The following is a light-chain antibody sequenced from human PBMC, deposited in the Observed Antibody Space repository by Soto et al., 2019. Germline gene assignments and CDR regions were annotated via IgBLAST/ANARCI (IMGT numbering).Light chain of an antibody. V-gene: IGLV2-23*01. CDR3: CSSAPESTYV. J-gene: IGLJ1*01. CDR1: SSDVGSYNS. CDR2: KGT. Sequence: QAALAQPASVSGSPGQSVTISCTGTSSDVGSYNSVSWYQQHPDKAPQLMIYKGTQRPSGVSTRFSGSTSGNAASLTLSGLPARDEADYFCCSSAPESTYVFGTGPKVTVL.